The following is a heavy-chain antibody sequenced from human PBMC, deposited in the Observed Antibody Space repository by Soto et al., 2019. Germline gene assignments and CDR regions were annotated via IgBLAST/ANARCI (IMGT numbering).Heavy chain of an antibody. CDR3: AKYCSSDVCFDY. D-gene: IGHD2-8*01. Sequence: EVQLVESGGGLVQPGGSLRLSCASSGFTLSYCRMNWVRQAPGKGLEWVSFISGSGDTKYYADSVKGRFTISRDNAKNSLYLQMSSLRDEDTAVYYCAKYCSSDVCFDYWGQGTLVTVSS. CDR2: ISGSGDTK. V-gene: IGHV3-48*02. CDR1: GFTLSYCR. J-gene: IGHJ4*02.